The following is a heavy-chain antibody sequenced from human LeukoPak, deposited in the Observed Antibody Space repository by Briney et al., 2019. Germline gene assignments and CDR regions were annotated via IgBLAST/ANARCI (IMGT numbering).Heavy chain of an antibody. Sequence: PGGSLRLSCAASGFTFSSYAMSWVRQAPGKGLEWVSAISGSGGSTYYADSVKGRFTISRDNSKNTLYLQMNSLRAEDTAVYYCAKAFIVVVPAAKNWYFDLWGRGTLVTVSS. J-gene: IGHJ2*01. CDR1: GFTFSSYA. D-gene: IGHD2-2*01. V-gene: IGHV3-23*01. CDR3: AKAFIVVVPAAKNWYFDL. CDR2: ISGSGGST.